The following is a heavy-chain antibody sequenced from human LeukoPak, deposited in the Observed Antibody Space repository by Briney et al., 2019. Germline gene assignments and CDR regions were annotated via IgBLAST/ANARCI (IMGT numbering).Heavy chain of an antibody. CDR2: IKSKTDGGTT. V-gene: IGHV3-15*01. Sequence: GGSLRLSCAASGFTFSNAWMSWVRQAPGKGLEWVGRIKSKTDGGTTDYAAPAKGRFTISRDDSKNTLYLQMNSLKTEDTAVYYCTTGYGGDLFDYWGQGTLVTVSS. CDR3: TTGYGGDLFDY. D-gene: IGHD2-21*02. J-gene: IGHJ4*02. CDR1: GFTFSNAW.